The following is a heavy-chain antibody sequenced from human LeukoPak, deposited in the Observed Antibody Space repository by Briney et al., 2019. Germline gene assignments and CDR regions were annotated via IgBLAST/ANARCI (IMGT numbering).Heavy chain of an antibody. Sequence: SETLSLTCTVSGGSISSDYWSWIRQPAGKGLEWIRRIFTSGSTSYNPSLKSRVTMSLDTSKNQFSLKLSSVTAADTAVYFCSRGGANDLWGQGTLVTVSS. J-gene: IGHJ5*02. V-gene: IGHV4-4*07. CDR1: GGSISSDY. CDR2: IFTSGST. D-gene: IGHD4/OR15-4a*01. CDR3: SRGGANDL.